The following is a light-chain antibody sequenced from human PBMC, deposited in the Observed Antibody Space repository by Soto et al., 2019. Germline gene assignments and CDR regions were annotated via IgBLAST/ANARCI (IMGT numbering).Light chain of an antibody. CDR3: HQYGSSPGT. CDR2: GAS. J-gene: IGKJ1*01. CDR1: QSVTSNY. Sequence: IVLTQSPGTLSSSPGERATLSCSASQSVTSNYLAWYQQKRGQAPRLLIWGASIRATDLPDRFSGGGSGTDFTLTISRLEAEDFAVYYCHQYGSSPGTFGQGTKVDIK. V-gene: IGKV3-20*01.